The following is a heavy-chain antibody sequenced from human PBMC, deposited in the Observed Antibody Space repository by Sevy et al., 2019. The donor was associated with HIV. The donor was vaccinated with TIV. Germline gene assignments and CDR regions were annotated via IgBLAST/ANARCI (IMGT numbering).Heavy chain of an antibody. D-gene: IGHD3-22*01. CDR2: ISSGSSYI. Sequence: GGSLRLSCAASGFTFSYYTMKWVRQAPGKGLEWVSSISSGSSYISYGESVKGRFTISRDNAKNSLFLQMNSLRAEDTAVYYCARSLDYYDSSGANDYWGQGTLVTVSS. CDR3: ARSLDYYDSSGANDY. V-gene: IGHV3-21*01. CDR1: GFTFSYYT. J-gene: IGHJ4*02.